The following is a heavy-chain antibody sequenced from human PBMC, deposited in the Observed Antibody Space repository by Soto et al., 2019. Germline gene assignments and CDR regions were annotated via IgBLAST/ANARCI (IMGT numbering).Heavy chain of an antibody. D-gene: IGHD1-26*01. V-gene: IGHV3-23*01. CDR2: ISDSGENT. J-gene: IGHJ4*02. CDR1: GITFSNYA. Sequence: EVQLLESGGGFVQPGGSLRLSCAASGITFSNYAMSWVRQTPGKGLEWVSTISDSGENTNYADSVKGRFTISRDNSKNTLYLQMNSRRAEDTAIYYCARDPGGSYDYWGQGTLVTVSS. CDR3: ARDPGGSYDY.